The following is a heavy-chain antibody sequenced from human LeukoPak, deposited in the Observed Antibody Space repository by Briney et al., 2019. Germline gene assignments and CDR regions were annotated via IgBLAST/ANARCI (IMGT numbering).Heavy chain of an antibody. CDR1: GFTFSSYA. Sequence: GGSLRLSCAASGFTFSSYAMSWVRQAPGKGLEWVSSISSSSSYIYYADSVKGRFTISRDNSKNTLYLQMNSLRAEDTAVYYCASVYGDYEGYWGQGTLVTVSS. V-gene: IGHV3-21*01. CDR3: ASVYGDYEGY. CDR2: ISSSSSYI. J-gene: IGHJ4*02. D-gene: IGHD4-17*01.